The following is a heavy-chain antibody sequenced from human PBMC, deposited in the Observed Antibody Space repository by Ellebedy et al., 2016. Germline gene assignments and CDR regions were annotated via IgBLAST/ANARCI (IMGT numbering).Heavy chain of an antibody. Sequence: SETLSLTCNISGGVISRYYWSWIRQPPGKGLEWIGDIYNSESTNYNPSLKSRVTISVDTSKNQFSLKLSSVTAADTAVYYCARPYSSGWYYWGQGTLVTVSS. CDR2: IYNSEST. J-gene: IGHJ4*02. V-gene: IGHV4-4*08. D-gene: IGHD6-19*01. CDR1: GGVISRYY. CDR3: ARPYSSGWYY.